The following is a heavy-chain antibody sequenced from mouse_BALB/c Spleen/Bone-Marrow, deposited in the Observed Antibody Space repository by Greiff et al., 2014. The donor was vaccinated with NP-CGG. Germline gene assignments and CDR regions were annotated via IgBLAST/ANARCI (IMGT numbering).Heavy chain of an antibody. CDR1: GFTFSTYA. CDR2: ISSSGSYT. D-gene: IGHD2-4*01. V-gene: IGHV5-9-3*01. Sequence: EVKLLESGGGLAKPGGSLQLSCAASGFTFSTYAMSWVRQTPEKRLEWVATISSSGSYTYYPDSVKGRFTISRDNAKNTLYLQMSSLRSEDTAMFYCSRLRMITTYFDVWGAGTMVTVSS. J-gene: IGHJ1*01. CDR3: SRLRMITTYFDV.